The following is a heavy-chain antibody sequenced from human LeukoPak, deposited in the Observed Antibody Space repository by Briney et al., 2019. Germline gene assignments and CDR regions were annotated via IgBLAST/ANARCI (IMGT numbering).Heavy chain of an antibody. D-gene: IGHD3-3*01. V-gene: IGHV4-39*01. CDR1: GGSISSSSYY. CDR2: IYYSGST. J-gene: IGHJ4*02. Sequence: PSETLSLTCIVSGGSISSSSYYWGWIRQPPGKGLEWIGSIYYSGSTYYNPSLKSRVTISVDTSKNQFSLKLSSVTAADTAVYYCARRLFWSGYYTYWGQGTLVTVSS. CDR3: ARRLFWSGYYTY.